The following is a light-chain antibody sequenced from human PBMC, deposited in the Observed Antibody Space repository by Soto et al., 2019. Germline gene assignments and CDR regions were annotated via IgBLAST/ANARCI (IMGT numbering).Light chain of an antibody. CDR1: QDISNY. Sequence: DIQMTQSPSSLSASVGDRVTITCQASQDISNYLNWYQQKPGKAPKLLIYDASNLETGVPSRFSGSGSGTDFTFTISSLQPEDIETYYCQQYDNLPWTFGHGTKVEIK. V-gene: IGKV1-33*01. J-gene: IGKJ1*01. CDR3: QQYDNLPWT. CDR2: DAS.